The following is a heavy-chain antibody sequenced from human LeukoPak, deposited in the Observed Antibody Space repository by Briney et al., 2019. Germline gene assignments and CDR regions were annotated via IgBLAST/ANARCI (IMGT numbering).Heavy chain of an antibody. V-gene: IGHV4-39*07. CDR2: INHSGST. Sequence: SETLSLTCTVSGDSISSSTYYWGWIRQPPGKGLEWIGEINHSGSTNYNPSLKSRVTISVDTSKNQFSLKLRSVTAADTAVYYCARGRYSSGWYLPFDYWGQGTLVTVSS. D-gene: IGHD6-19*01. J-gene: IGHJ4*02. CDR1: GDSISSSTYY. CDR3: ARGRYSSGWYLPFDY.